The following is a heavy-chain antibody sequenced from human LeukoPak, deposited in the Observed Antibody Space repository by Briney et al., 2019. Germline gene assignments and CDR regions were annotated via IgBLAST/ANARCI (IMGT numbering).Heavy chain of an antibody. CDR1: GGTFSSYA. CDR3: ARGRTNQEWFPAGWFDP. J-gene: IGHJ5*02. Sequence: SVKVSCKASGGTFSSYAISWVRQAPGQGLEWMGGIIPIFGTANYAQKFQGRVTITADESTSTAYMELSSLRSEDTAVYYCARGRTNQEWFPAGWFDPWGQGTLVTVSS. D-gene: IGHD3-3*01. V-gene: IGHV1-69*13. CDR2: IIPIFGTA.